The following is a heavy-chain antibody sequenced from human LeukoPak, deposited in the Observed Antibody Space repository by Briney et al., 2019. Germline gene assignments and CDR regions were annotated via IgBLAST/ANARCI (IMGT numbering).Heavy chain of an antibody. CDR3: ARKSAARATSEFDC. CDR1: GYTFTSYG. CDR2: INPNSGGT. V-gene: IGHV1-2*02. J-gene: IGHJ4*02. Sequence: ASVKVSCKASGYTFTSYGISWMRQAPGQGLEWMGYINPNSGGTNYAQKFQGRVTMTRDTSISTAYMELSRLTSDDTALYYCARKSAARATSEFDCWGQGTLVTVSS. D-gene: IGHD6-25*01.